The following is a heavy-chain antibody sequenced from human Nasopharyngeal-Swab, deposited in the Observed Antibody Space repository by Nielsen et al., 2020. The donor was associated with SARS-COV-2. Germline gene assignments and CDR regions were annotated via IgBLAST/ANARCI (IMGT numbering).Heavy chain of an antibody. D-gene: IGHD5-18*01. CDR2: INPNSGGT. Sequence: WVRQAPGQGLEWMGRINPNSGGTNYAQKFLGRVTLTRDTSRSTGITELSGLQSDDTAVYFCSRIPRVGGYSYGYDYWGQGTLVTVSS. J-gene: IGHJ4*02. V-gene: IGHV1-2*06. CDR3: SRIPRVGGYSYGYDY.